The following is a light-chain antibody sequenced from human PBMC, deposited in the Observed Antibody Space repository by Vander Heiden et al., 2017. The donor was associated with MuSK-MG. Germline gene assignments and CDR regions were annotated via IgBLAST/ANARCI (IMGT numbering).Light chain of an antibody. CDR2: RAS. CDR1: QSISSW. J-gene: IGKJ1*01. V-gene: IGKV1-5*03. Sequence: DIQMTQSPSTLSASVGDRVTITCRASQSISSWLAWYQQKPGKAPKLLIYRASSLESGVPSRFSGSGSGTEFTLTISSLQPDDFATYYCQQDNSYSPTFGRGTKVXIK. CDR3: QQDNSYSPT.